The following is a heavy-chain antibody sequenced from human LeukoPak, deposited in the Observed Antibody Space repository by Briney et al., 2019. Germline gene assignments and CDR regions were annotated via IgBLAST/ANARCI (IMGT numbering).Heavy chain of an antibody. CDR1: GFTFSSYA. CDR2: ISGSSSTI. J-gene: IGHJ4*02. V-gene: IGHV3-48*04. D-gene: IGHD1-26*01. CDR3: ARDGVGATEFDY. Sequence: PGGSLRLSCAASGFTFSSYAMHWVRQAPGKGLEWVSYISGSSSTITYADSVKGRFTISRDNAKNSLYLQMNSLRAEDTAVYYCARDGVGATEFDYWGQGTLVTVSS.